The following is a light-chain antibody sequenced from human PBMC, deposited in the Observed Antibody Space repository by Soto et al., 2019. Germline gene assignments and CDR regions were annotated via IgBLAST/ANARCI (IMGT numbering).Light chain of an antibody. CDR1: HCITNR. J-gene: IGKJ5*01. CDR2: EAS. Sequence: DIQMTQSPSSISASVGDRVTITCRASHCITNRLAWYQQKPGQAPTLLIYEASNLQSGVPSRISGSGSGTDFTLTISSLQPEDFANYYCQQANSFPITLGQGTRLEI. CDR3: QQANSFPIT. V-gene: IGKV1D-12*01.